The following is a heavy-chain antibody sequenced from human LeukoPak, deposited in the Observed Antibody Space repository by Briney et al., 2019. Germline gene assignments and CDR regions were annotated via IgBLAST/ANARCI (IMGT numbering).Heavy chain of an antibody. CDR2: ISNSGSTI. Sequence: TGGSLRLSCAASGFIFSNYEMNWVRQAPGKGLEWVSYISNSGSTIYYADSVKGRFTISRDNAKNSLYLQMNSLRAEDTAVYYCARGGYSNANKFYYYGMDVWSQGTTVTV. CDR3: ARGGYSNANKFYYYGMDV. D-gene: IGHD4-11*01. CDR1: GFIFSNYE. V-gene: IGHV3-48*03. J-gene: IGHJ6*02.